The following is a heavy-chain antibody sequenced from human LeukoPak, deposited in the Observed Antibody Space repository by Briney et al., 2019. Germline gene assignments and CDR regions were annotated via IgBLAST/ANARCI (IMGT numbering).Heavy chain of an antibody. D-gene: IGHD3-22*01. J-gene: IGHJ5*02. CDR1: GFTLSSYD. CDR2: IDTDGDT. V-gene: IGHV3-13*01. CDR3: ARADCYDSSGYPNWFDP. Sequence: GGSLRLSCAASGFTLSSYDMHWVRQVTGKGLEWVSLIDTDGDTYYAGSVKGRFTISRENAKNSLYLQMNSLRAGDTAVYYCARADCYDSSGYPNWFDPWGQGTLVTVSS.